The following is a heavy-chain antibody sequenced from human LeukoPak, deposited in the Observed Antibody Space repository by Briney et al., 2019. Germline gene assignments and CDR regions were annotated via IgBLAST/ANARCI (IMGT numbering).Heavy chain of an antibody. V-gene: IGHV1-2*02. J-gene: IGHJ6*02. CDR2: INPNSGGT. D-gene: IGHD2-2*01. CDR1: GYTFTGYY. CDR3: ASATIVVVPAAAMQMGYYYYGMDV. Sequence: ASVKVSCKASGYTFTGYYMHWVRQAPGQGLEWMGWINPNSGGTNYAQKFQGRVTMTRDTSISTAYMELSRLRSDDTAVYYCASATIVVVPAAAMQMGYYYYGMDVWGQGTTVTVSS.